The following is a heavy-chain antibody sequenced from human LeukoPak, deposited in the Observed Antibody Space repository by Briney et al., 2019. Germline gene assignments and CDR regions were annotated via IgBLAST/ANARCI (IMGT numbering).Heavy chain of an antibody. CDR2: IHKAGTES. J-gene: IGHJ4*02. D-gene: IGHD1-26*01. CDR3: ARVGTWELQRVFDY. V-gene: IGHV3-7*01. Sequence: GGSLRLSCAASGFTFTDYWMTWIRQVPGKGLEWVANIHKAGTESYYVDSVKGRFAISRDNAKNSLYLQLSSLRVDDTAVYYCARVGTWELQRVFDYWGQGALVTVSS. CDR1: GFTFTDYW.